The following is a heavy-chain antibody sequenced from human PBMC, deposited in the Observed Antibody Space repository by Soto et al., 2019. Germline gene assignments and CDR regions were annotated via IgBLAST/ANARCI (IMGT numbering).Heavy chain of an antibody. CDR3: ARARYYDSSGYYLRFWFAP. CDR1: GGSISSGGYS. CDR2: IYHSGST. V-gene: IGHV4-30-2*01. D-gene: IGHD3-22*01. J-gene: IGHJ5*02. Sequence: QLQLQESGSGLVKPSQTLSLTCAVSGGSISSGGYSWSWIRQPPGKGLEWIGYIYHSGSTYYNPSLKSRVTISVDRSKNQFSLKLSSVTAADTAVYYCARARYYDSSGYYLRFWFAPWGQGTLVTVSS.